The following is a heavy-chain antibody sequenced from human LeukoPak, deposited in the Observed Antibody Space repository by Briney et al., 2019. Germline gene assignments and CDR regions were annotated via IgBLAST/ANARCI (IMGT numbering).Heavy chain of an antibody. D-gene: IGHD3-16*01. CDR1: GFTFSSYA. V-gene: IGHV3-23*01. CDR3: ARSVSLGGAFDI. Sequence: GGSLRLSCAASGFTFSSYAMTWVRQAPGKGLEWVSGISGSGDTSYYADSVRGRFTISRDNSKNTLYLQMNSLRAEDTAVYYCARSVSLGGAFDIWGQGTMVTVSS. J-gene: IGHJ3*02. CDR2: ISGSGDTS.